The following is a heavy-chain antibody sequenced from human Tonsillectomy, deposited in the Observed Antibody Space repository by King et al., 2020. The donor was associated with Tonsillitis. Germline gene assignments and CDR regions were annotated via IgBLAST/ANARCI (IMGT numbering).Heavy chain of an antibody. CDR3: RHNSRHERGRWTYYYHYMDV. Sequence: HVQLQQWGAGLLKPSETLSLTCAVYGGSFSGYYWSWIRQPPGKGLEWIGGLNHSGTTNYNPSLKSRVTISVDTSKNQFSLNLSSVTAADTAVYYCRHNSRHERGRWTYYYHYMDVWGKGTTVTVSS. CDR2: LNHSGTT. D-gene: IGHD3/OR15-3a*01. J-gene: IGHJ6*03. CDR1: GGSFSGYY. V-gene: IGHV4-34*01.